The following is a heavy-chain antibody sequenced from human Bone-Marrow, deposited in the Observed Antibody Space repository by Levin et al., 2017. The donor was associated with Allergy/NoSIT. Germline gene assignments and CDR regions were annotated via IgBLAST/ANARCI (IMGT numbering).Heavy chain of an antibody. CDR3: TRRYKLTLVRGLGAFDM. Sequence: SETLSLTCTISNGSINGSAYYWGWVRQSPGKGLEWIGSIFYTGNTFYNPSFMSRLSLSVDTSKNHFSLRLASVTAADTALYYCTRRYKLTLVRGLGAFDMWGQGTIVTVSS. CDR1: NGSINGSAYY. J-gene: IGHJ3*02. D-gene: IGHD3-10*01. V-gene: IGHV4-39*02. CDR2: IFYTGNT.